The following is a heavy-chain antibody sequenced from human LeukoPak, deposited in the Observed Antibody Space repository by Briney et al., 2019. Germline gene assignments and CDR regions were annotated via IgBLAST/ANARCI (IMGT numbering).Heavy chain of an antibody. V-gene: IGHV1-24*01. CDR2: FDPEDSET. Sequence: ASVKVSCKVSGYNLIELSMHWVRLAPGKGLEWMGGFDPEDSETVNAQKFQGRVTMTEDTSTVTAYMELSSLRSEDTAIYYCATSVDGLVTIRTYFELWGQGTPVTVSS. D-gene: IGHD3-3*01. J-gene: IGHJ4*02. CDR1: GYNLIELS. CDR3: ATSVDGLVTIRTYFEL.